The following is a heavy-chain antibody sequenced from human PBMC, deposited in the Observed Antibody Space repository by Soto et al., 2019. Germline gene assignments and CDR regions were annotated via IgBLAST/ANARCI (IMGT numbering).Heavy chain of an antibody. D-gene: IGHD4-17*01. CDR1: GYTFTGYY. V-gene: IGHV1-2*02. Sequence: GASVKFPCKASGYTFTGYYMHWVRQAPGQGLEWMGWINPNSGGTNYPQKFQGRVTMTRDTSISTAYMELSRLRSDDTAVYYCAGSDDYGDYVGFDAFDIWGQGTMVTVSS. CDR3: AGSDDYGDYVGFDAFDI. J-gene: IGHJ3*02. CDR2: INPNSGGT.